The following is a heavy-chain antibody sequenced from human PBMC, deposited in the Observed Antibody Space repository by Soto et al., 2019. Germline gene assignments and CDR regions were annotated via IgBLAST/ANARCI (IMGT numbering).Heavy chain of an antibody. CDR2: IDPSDSQT. J-gene: IGHJ4*02. V-gene: IGHV5-10-1*01. D-gene: IGHD3-22*01. CDR3: ARQIYDSDTGPNFQYYFDS. CDR1: GYSFAGYW. Sequence: GESLKISCKGSGYSFAGYWITWVRQKPGKGLEWMGRIDPSDSQTYYSPSFRGHVTISVTKSITTVFLQWSSLRASDTTMYYCARQIYDSDTGPNFQYYFDSWGQGTPVTVSS.